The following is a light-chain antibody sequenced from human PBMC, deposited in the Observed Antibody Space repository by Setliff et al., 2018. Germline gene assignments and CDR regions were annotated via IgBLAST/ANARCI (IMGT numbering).Light chain of an antibody. CDR2: EVS. CDR1: SSDVGGYNY. Sequence: ALAQPPSASGSPGQSVTISCTGTSSDVGGYNYVSWYQQHPGKAPKLMIYEVSKRPSGVPDRFSGSKSGNTASLTVSGLQAEDEADYYCSSYAGSNNFVFGTGTKVT. CDR3: SSYAGSNNFV. J-gene: IGLJ1*01. V-gene: IGLV2-8*01.